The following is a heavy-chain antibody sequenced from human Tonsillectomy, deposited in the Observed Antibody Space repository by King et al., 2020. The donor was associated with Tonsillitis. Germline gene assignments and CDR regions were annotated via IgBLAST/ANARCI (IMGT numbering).Heavy chain of an antibody. J-gene: IGHJ2*01. CDR2: ISNGGGTS. CDR1: GFTFNNYA. D-gene: IGHD2-21*01. Sequence: VQLVQSGGGLVQPGGSLRLACAASGFTFNNYAMSWVRQAPGKGLEWVSGISNGGGTSYYADSVKGRFTISRDKSKNTLYLQMSSLRAEDTAVYYCAKDLEDGDYGFSRYFDLWGRGTLVTVSS. CDR3: AKDLEDGDYGFSRYFDL. V-gene: IGHV3-23*04.